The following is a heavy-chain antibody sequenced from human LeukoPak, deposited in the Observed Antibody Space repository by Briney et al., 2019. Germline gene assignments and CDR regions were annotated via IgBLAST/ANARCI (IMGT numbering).Heavy chain of an antibody. CDR1: GGSFSGYY. V-gene: IGHV4-34*01. J-gene: IGHJ5*02. CDR2: INHSGST. Sequence: SETLSLTCAVYGGSFSGYYWSWIRQPPGKGLEWIGEINHSGSTNYNPSLKSRVTISVDASKNQFSLKLSSVTAADTAVYYCATHSSSWYYNWFDPWGQGTLVTVSS. D-gene: IGHD6-13*01. CDR3: ATHSSSWYYNWFDP.